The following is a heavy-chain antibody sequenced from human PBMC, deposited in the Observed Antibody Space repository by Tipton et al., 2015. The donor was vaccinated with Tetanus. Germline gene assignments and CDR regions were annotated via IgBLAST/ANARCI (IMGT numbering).Heavy chain of an antibody. Sequence: VQLVQSGVEVKKPGESLRISCQASGYSFSSYYIAWVRQMPGRGLEWMGFIHPGESTTTYSPSFQGRVPFSADTSINTAYLHWASLTDSDTATYYCARRRSNTNLFFWFAPGGQGTPVTVSS. D-gene: IGHD3-3*01. CDR2: IHPGESTT. CDR1: GYSFSSYY. V-gene: IGHV5-51*01. J-gene: IGHJ5*02. CDR3: ARRRSNTNLFFWFAP.